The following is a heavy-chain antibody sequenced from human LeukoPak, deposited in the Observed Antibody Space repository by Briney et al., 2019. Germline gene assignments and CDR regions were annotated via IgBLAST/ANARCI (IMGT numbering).Heavy chain of an antibody. Sequence: GGSLRLSCAASGFTFSSYGMHWVRQAPGKGLEWVAVISYDGSNKYYADSVKGRFTISRDNAKNSLYLQMNSLRAEDTAVYYCARDGPWFGELLYGYFQHWGQGTLVTVSS. D-gene: IGHD3-10*01. V-gene: IGHV3-30*03. CDR1: GFTFSSYG. CDR2: ISYDGSNK. CDR3: ARDGPWFGELLYGYFQH. J-gene: IGHJ1*01.